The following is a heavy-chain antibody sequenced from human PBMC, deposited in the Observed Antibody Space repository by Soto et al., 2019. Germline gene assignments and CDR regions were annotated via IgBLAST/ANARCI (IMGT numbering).Heavy chain of an antibody. J-gene: IGHJ4*02. CDR3: TTADLLWFGETHLN. Sequence: EVQLVESGGGLVKPGGSLRLSCAASGFTFSNAWMSWVRQAPGKGLEWVGRIKSEADGGATDYAAPVKGRFTISRDDSKNTLYLQMNSLKTEDTALYYCTTADLLWFGETHLNWGQGTLVTVSS. D-gene: IGHD3-10*01. V-gene: IGHV3-15*01. CDR2: IKSEADGGAT. CDR1: GFTFSNAW.